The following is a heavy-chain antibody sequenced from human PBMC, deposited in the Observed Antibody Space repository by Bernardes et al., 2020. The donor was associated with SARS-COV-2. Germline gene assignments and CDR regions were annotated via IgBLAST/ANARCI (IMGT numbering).Heavy chain of an antibody. D-gene: IGHD5-12*01. V-gene: IGHV3-74*01. CDR1: GFTLGSYW. CDR2: INPDGSTT. J-gene: IGHJ4*02. Sequence: GGSLRLSCAASGFTLGSYWMHWARQAPGKGLVWVSRINPDGSTTTYADSVKGRFTVSRDNAENTLYLQMNSLRADDTAVYYCTRGCYEPFDYWGQGTLVTVS. CDR3: TRGCYEPFDY.